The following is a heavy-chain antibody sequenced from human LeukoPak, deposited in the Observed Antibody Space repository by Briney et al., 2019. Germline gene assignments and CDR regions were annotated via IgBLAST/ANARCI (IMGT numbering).Heavy chain of an antibody. V-gene: IGHV3-21*01. CDR3: ARIMYYDFWSGLYYYYYYMDV. Sequence: PGGSLRLSCAASGFTFSSYSMNWVRQAPGKGLEWVSSISSSSSYIYYADSVKGRFTISRDNAKSSLYLQMNSLRAEDTAVYYCARIMYYDFWSGLYYYYYYMDVWGKGTTVTVSS. D-gene: IGHD3-3*01. CDR1: GFTFSSYS. CDR2: ISSSSSYI. J-gene: IGHJ6*03.